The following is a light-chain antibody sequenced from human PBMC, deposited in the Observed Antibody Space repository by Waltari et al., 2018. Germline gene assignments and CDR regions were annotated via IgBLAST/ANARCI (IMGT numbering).Light chain of an antibody. V-gene: IGLV1-47*01. CDR2: KNH. J-gene: IGLJ1*01. Sequence: SVLTQPPSVSGTPGQRVTISFSGSTSNVGTHYVFWYQLLPGAAPRLLIYKNHQRPSGVPARFSGSKSGTSASLAISGLRSEDEGDYYCAVWEGSLKVFGAGTKVTVL. CDR3: AVWEGSLKV. CDR1: TSNVGTHY.